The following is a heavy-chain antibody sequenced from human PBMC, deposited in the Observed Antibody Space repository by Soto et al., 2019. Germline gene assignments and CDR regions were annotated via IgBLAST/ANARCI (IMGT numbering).Heavy chain of an antibody. CDR2: IIPMFGTA. CDR1: GDTFHRHA. Sequence: QVQLVQSGAEVKKPGSSVKVSCKGSGDTFHRHALSWVRQAPGQGLEWMGGIIPMFGTANYAQKFQGRVTITADTSTSTAYMELSSLRFEDTGVYYCATGGIYYEAWGQGTLVTVSS. J-gene: IGHJ5*02. CDR3: ATGGIYYEA. D-gene: IGHD1-26*01. V-gene: IGHV1-69*06.